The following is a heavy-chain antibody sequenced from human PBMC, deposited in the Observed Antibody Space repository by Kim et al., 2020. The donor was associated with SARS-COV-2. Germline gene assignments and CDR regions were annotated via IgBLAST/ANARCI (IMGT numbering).Heavy chain of an antibody. CDR3: ARGYCSSTSCSAYYFDY. J-gene: IGHJ4*02. CDR2: ISSSSYT. Sequence: GGSLRLSCAASGFTFSDYYMSWIRQAPGKGLEWVSYISSSSYTNYADSVKGRFTISRDNAKNSLYLQMNSLRAEDTAVYYCARGYCSSTSCSAYYFDYWGQGTLVTVSS. CDR1: GFTFSDYY. D-gene: IGHD2-2*01. V-gene: IGHV3-11*03.